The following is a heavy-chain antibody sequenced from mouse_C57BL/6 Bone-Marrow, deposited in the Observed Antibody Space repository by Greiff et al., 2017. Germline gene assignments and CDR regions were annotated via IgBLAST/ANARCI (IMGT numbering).Heavy chain of an antibody. CDR2: IDPSDSYT. CDR1: GYTFTSYW. V-gene: IGHV1-59*01. D-gene: IGHD2-5*01. J-gene: IGHJ3*01. Sequence: QVQLQQPGAELVRPGTSVKLSCKASGYTFTSYWMHWVKQRPGQGLEWIGVIDPSDSYTNYNQKFKGKATLTVDTSSSTAYMQLSSLTSEDSAVYCCARAYYSNFFAYWGQGTLVTVSA. CDR3: ARAYYSNFFAY.